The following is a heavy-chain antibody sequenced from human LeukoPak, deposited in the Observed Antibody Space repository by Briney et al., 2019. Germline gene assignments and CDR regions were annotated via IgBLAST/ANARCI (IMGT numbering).Heavy chain of an antibody. CDR1: GYTFTSYY. D-gene: IGHD2-21*02. CDR3: ARQVVVTATHDAFDI. CDR2: INPSGGST. J-gene: IGHJ3*02. Sequence: WASVKVSCKASGYTFTSYYMHWVRQAPGQGLEWMGIINPSGGSTSYAQKFQGRVTMTRDMSTSTVYMELSSLRSEDTAVYYCARQVVVTATHDAFDIWGQGTMVTVSS. V-gene: IGHV1-46*01.